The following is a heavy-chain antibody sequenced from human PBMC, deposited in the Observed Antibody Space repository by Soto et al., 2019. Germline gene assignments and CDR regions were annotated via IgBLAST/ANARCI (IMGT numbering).Heavy chain of an antibody. V-gene: IGHV3-7*01. CDR3: AGDQRFSQFDY. CDR1: GFTFSSYW. Sequence: HPGGSLRLSCAASGFTFSSYWMSWVRQAPGKGLEWVANIKQDGSEKNYVDSVKGRFTISRDNAKNSLYLQMNSPRAEDTAVYYCAGDQRFSQFDYWGQGILVTVAS. J-gene: IGHJ4*02. D-gene: IGHD3-3*01. CDR2: IKQDGSEK.